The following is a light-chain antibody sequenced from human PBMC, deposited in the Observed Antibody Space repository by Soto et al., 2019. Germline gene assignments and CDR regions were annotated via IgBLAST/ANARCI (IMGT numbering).Light chain of an antibody. CDR1: SSDVGGYNY. J-gene: IGLJ1*01. CDR2: EVS. Sequence: QSALTQPPSASGSPGQSVTISCTGTSSDVGGYNYVSWYQQHPGKAPKLMIYEVSKRPSGVPDRFSGSKSGNTASLTVSGLQAEDEADYYCSSYADSNTFEVFGPGTKVTVL. V-gene: IGLV2-8*01. CDR3: SSYADSNTFEV.